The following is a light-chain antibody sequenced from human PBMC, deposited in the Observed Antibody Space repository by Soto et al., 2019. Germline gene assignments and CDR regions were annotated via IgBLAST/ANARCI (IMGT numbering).Light chain of an antibody. Sequence: QSALAQPPSASGSPGQSVTISCTGTSSDVGGYDYVSWYQQHPGKAPKVIIYEVNKRPSRVPDRFSGSKSGNTASLTVSGLQADDEADYYCSSYGGSNNFVLFGGGTKVTVL. V-gene: IGLV2-8*01. CDR3: SSYGGSNNFVL. CDR2: EVN. CDR1: SSDVGGYDY. J-gene: IGLJ2*01.